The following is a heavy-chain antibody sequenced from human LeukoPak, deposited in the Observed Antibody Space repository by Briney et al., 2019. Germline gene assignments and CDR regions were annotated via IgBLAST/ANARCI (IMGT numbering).Heavy chain of an antibody. D-gene: IGHD6-13*01. CDR1: GGSFSGYY. CDR3: ARERAAASSFDY. V-gene: IGHV4-59*01. CDR2: IYYSGST. J-gene: IGHJ4*02. Sequence: SETLSLTCAVYGGSFSGYYWSWIRQPPGKGLEWIGYIYYSGSTNYNPSLKSRVTISLDTSKNQFSLKLSSVTAADTAVYYCARERAAASSFDYWGQGTLVTVSS.